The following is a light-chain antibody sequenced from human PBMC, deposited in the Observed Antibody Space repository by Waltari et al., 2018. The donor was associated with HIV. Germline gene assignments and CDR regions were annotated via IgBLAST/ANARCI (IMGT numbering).Light chain of an antibody. CDR2: SAS. J-gene: IGKJ3*01. V-gene: IGKV1-27*01. CDR3: QGYNSANT. CDR1: QGISSY. Sequence: IQMTQSPSSLSASVGDRVTITCRTSQGISSYLAWYQQKPGKIPKLLIYSASTLQSGVPSRFSGSGSGTDFTLTISSLQPEDVATYFCQGYNSANTFGPGTKVDIK.